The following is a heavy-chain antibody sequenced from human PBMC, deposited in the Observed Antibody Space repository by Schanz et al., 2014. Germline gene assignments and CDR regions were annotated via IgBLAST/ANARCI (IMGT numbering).Heavy chain of an antibody. CDR3: AKDHAGSDILTALGN. J-gene: IGHJ4*02. CDR2: ISGSGGST. CDR1: GFTFTNYA. V-gene: IGHV3-23*01. Sequence: EVQLLESGGGLVQPGGSLRISCAASGFTFTNYAMTWVRQAPGKGLEWVSGISGSGGSTSDADSVKGRFTISRDNSKNTLYLQMNSLRAEDTAVYYCAKDHAGSDILTALGNWGQGTLVTVSS. D-gene: IGHD3-9*01.